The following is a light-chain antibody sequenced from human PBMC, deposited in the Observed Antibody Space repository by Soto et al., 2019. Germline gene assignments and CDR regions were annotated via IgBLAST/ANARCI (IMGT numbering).Light chain of an antibody. Sequence: QSVLTQPPSASGTPGQRVTMSCSGGSSNIGRNTVSWYQQLPGTAPKVLISGDNQRSSGVPDRFSGSKSGTLASLAISGLQSEDEADYYCAAWDDSLSGQVFGGGTQLTVL. CDR1: SSNIGRNT. CDR3: AAWDDSLSGQV. CDR2: GDN. V-gene: IGLV1-44*01. J-gene: IGLJ2*01.